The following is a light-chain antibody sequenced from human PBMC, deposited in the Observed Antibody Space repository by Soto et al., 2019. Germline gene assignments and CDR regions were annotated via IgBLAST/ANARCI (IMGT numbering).Light chain of an antibody. CDR3: SSYTNINTRACV. CDR2: EVT. V-gene: IGLV2-14*01. CDR1: SGDIGSYNR. J-gene: IGLJ1*01. Sequence: QSVLTQPASVSGSPGKSITISCTGTSGDIGSYNRVSWYQQHPGKAPKLIIYEVTDRPSGASNRFSGSKSGNTASLTISGLQAEDEAEYYCSSYTNINTRACVFGTGTKVTVL.